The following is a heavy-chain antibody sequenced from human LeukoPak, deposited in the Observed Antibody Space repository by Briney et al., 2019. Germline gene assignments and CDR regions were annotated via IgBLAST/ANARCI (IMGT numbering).Heavy chain of an antibody. D-gene: IGHD3-10*02. CDR1: GFTFSSYE. V-gene: IGHV3-48*03. CDR2: ISSSGTTI. J-gene: IGHJ6*04. Sequence: GGSLRLSCAASGFTFSSYEMNWVRQAPGKGLEWVSYISSSGTTIYYADSVKGRFTISRDNAKNSLYLQMNSLRAEDTAVYYCAELGITMIGGVWGKGTTVTISS. CDR3: AELGITMIGGV.